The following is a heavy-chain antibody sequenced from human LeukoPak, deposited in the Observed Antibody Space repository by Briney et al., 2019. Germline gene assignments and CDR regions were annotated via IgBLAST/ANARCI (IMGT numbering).Heavy chain of an antibody. D-gene: IGHD1-1*01. CDR1: GFTFSSYS. J-gene: IGHJ4*02. V-gene: IGHV3-21*01. CDR2: ISSGSTYR. Sequence: GGSLRLSCAAAGFTFSSYSMNWVRQAPGKGLEWVSSISSGSTYRYYADSVRGQFTISRDNAENSLYLQMNSLRAEDTAVYYCATQDDRGAFDYWGQGTLVTVSS. CDR3: ATQDDRGAFDY.